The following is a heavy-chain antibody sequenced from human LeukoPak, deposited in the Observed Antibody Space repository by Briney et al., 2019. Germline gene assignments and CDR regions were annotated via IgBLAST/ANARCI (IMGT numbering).Heavy chain of an antibody. J-gene: IGHJ5*02. D-gene: IGHD4-17*01. V-gene: IGHV4-39*01. Sequence: SETLSLTCTVSGGSISSSSYYWGWIRQPPGKGLEWIGSIYYSGSTYYNPSLKSRVTMSVDTSKNQFSLKLSSVTAADTAVYYCARGSTVTPYNWFDPWGQGTLVTVSS. CDR1: GGSISSSSYY. CDR3: ARGSTVTPYNWFDP. CDR2: IYYSGST.